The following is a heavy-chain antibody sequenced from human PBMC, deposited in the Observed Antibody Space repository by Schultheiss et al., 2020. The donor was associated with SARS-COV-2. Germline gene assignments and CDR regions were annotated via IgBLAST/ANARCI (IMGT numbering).Heavy chain of an antibody. V-gene: IGHV3-66*01. D-gene: IGHD5-12*01. Sequence: GGSLRLSCAASGFTVSSNYMSWVRQAPGKGLEWVSVIYSGGSTYYADSVKGRFTISRDNSKNTLYLQMNSLRAEDTAVYYCARGTTIVYYYYYMDVWGKGTTVTVSS. J-gene: IGHJ6*03. CDR3: ARGTTIVYYYYYMDV. CDR1: GFTVSSNY. CDR2: IYSGGST.